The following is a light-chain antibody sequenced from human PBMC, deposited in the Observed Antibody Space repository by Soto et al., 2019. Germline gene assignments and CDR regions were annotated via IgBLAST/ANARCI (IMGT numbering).Light chain of an antibody. Sequence: QSVLTQPPSASGTPGQRVIISCSGSSSNIGTNYVYWYQQFPGTAPKLLLYRNNERPSGVPDRFSGSKSGTSTSQAISGPRSEDEAHYYCAAWDDSLSGLVFGGGTKLTVL. CDR1: SSNIGTNY. V-gene: IGLV1-47*01. J-gene: IGLJ2*01. CDR2: RNN. CDR3: AAWDDSLSGLV.